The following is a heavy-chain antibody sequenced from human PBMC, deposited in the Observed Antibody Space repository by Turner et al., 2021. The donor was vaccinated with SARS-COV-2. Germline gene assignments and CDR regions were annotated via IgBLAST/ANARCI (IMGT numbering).Heavy chain of an antibody. J-gene: IGHJ4*02. CDR2: IHPSDGRT. V-gene: IGHV1-46*01. CDR1: GYNFTTYY. D-gene: IGHD6-6*01. CDR3: ATVVGAV. Sequence: VQLVQSGAAVKKPGASVQLSCKASGYNFTTYYIHWVRQAPGQGLEWMGIIHPSDGRTDYPQRFQGRVTMTRDTSTSTVHMELSSLISEDTAVYYCATVVGAVWGQGTLVIFSS.